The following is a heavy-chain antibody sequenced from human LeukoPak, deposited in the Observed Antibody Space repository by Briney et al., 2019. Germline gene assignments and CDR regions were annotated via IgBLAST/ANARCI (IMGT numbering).Heavy chain of an antibody. CDR2: ISTSGST. Sequence: PSETLSLPCTVSGDSFRNYYWRWIRHPAGKGGVWLGRISTSGSTKYNPYLKSRVTMSVNTSKKQISLKLNSATAADTAVYHCARESRAAVVTVTFDIRGQGTMVTVSS. D-gene: IGHD4-23*01. V-gene: IGHV4-4*07. J-gene: IGHJ3*02. CDR1: GDSFRNYY. CDR3: ARESRAAVVTVTFDI.